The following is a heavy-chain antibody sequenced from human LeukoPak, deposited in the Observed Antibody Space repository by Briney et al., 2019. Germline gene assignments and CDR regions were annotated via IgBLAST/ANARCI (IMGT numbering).Heavy chain of an antibody. CDR3: ARGATAMVYLAFDY. CDR1: GGSISSYY. D-gene: IGHD5-18*01. V-gene: IGHV4-59*08. Sequence: SETLSLTCTVSGGSISSYYWSWIRQPPGKGLEWIGYIYYSGSTNYNPSLKSRVTISVDTSKNQFSLKLSSVTAADTAVYYCARGATAMVYLAFDYWGQGTLVTVSS. J-gene: IGHJ4*02. CDR2: IYYSGST.